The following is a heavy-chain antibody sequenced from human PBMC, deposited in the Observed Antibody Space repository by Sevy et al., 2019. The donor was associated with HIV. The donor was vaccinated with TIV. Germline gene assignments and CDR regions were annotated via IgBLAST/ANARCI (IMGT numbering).Heavy chain of an antibody. CDR3: ARGPGIAAAGIKRKYYFYGMDV. V-gene: IGHV3-13*01. CDR1: GFTFGSYD. D-gene: IGHD6-13*01. Sequence: GGSLRLSCAASGFTFGSYDMHWVRQATGKGLEWVSAIGTAGDTYYPGSVKGRFTISRENAKNSLYLQMNSLRAGDTAVYYCARGPGIAAAGIKRKYYFYGMDVWGQGTTVTVSS. CDR2: IGTAGDT. J-gene: IGHJ6*02.